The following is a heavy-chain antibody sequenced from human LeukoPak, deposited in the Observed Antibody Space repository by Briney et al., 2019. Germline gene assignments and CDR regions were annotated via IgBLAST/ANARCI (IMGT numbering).Heavy chain of an antibody. CDR2: IFPGDPHT. Sequence: EALKISGKWSGYSFTNYWIGGMRQMPGKCLEWMGIIFPGDPHTSYSPSFQGQVTMSADKSISTASLQWSSLRASDTAMYYCARSSVNWFAPWGQGTLVTVSS. CDR3: ARSSVNWFAP. CDR1: GYSFTNYW. D-gene: IGHD3-3*01. J-gene: IGHJ5*02. V-gene: IGHV5-51*01.